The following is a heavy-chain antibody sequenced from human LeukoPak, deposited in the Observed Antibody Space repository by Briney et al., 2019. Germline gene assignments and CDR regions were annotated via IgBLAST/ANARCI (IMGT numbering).Heavy chain of an antibody. CDR2: IRSKANSYAT. D-gene: IGHD3-22*01. Sequence: GGSLKLSCAASGFTFSGSAMHWVRQASGKGLEWVGRIRSKANSYATAYAASVKGRFTLSRDDSKSTAYLQMDSLKTEDTAVYYCTSRGDSSGYSYPFDYWGQGTLVTVSS. V-gene: IGHV3-73*01. CDR1: GFTFSGSA. CDR3: TSRGDSSGYSYPFDY. J-gene: IGHJ4*02.